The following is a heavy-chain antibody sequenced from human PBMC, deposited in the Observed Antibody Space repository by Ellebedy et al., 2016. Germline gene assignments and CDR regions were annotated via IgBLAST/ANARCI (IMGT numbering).Heavy chain of an antibody. D-gene: IGHD3-3*01. CDR2: AYYRSKWFH. Sequence: SQTLSLTXXISGDSVSSNNAGWNWIRQSPSGGLEWLGRAYYRSKWFHDYAPSVKSRVTIDADTSKNQFSLQLNSVTPEDTAVYYCAREAFGVVHYGMDVWGQGTTVTVSS. CDR1: GDSVSSNNAG. CDR3: AREAFGVVHYGMDV. J-gene: IGHJ6*02. V-gene: IGHV6-1*01.